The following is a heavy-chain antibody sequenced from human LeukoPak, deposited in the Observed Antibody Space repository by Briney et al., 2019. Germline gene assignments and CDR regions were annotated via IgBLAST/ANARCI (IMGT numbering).Heavy chain of an antibody. D-gene: IGHD2-2*01. Sequence: SETLSLTCTVSGGSISSSSYYWGWIRQPPGKGLEWIGSIYYSGSTYYNPSLKSRVTISVDTSKNQFSLKLSSVTAADTAVYYCARHADCSSTSCYPQIDYWGQGTLVTVSS. CDR1: GGSISSSSYY. CDR2: IYYSGST. V-gene: IGHV4-39*01. J-gene: IGHJ4*02. CDR3: ARHADCSSTSCYPQIDY.